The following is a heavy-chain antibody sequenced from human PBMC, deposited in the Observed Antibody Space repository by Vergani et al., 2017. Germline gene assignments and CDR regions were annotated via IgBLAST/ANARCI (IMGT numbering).Heavy chain of an antibody. J-gene: IGHJ6*03. Sequence: QVQLQESGPGLVKPSQTLSLTCTVSGGSISSGSYYWSWTRQPAGKGLEWIGRSYTSGNTNYNPSLKSRVTRSVDTTKNQCSLKLSSVTAADPAVYYCAGVKGTVRRYYYYDMDVWGKGTTVTVSS. V-gene: IGHV4-61*02. CDR1: GGSISSGSYY. D-gene: IGHD6-6*01. CDR2: SYTSGNT. CDR3: AGVKGTVRRYYYYDMDV.